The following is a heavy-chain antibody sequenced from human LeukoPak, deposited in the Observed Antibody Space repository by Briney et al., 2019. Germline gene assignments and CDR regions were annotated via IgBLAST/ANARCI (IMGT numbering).Heavy chain of an antibody. CDR2: IGGSGGST. V-gene: IGHV3-23*01. D-gene: IGHD1-7*01. CDR3: AKKKRELRGFDY. Sequence: GVSLRLSCAASGFTFSSYAMSWVRQAPGKGLEGVSVIGGSGGSTYYADSVKGRFTISRDNSKNTLYLQMSSLRAEDTAVYYCAKKKRELRGFDYWSQGTLVTVSS. CDR1: GFTFSSYA. J-gene: IGHJ4*02.